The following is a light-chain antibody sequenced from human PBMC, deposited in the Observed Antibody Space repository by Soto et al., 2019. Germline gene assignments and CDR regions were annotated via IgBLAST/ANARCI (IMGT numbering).Light chain of an antibody. V-gene: IGKV3-15*01. CDR3: QQYKDWPLT. CDR2: GAS. J-gene: IGKJ4*01. Sequence: EIVMTQSPATLSVSPGGRATLSCRASQSVSSTLAWYQQKPGQAPRLLIYGASTRATGFPARFSGSGSGTEFTLTISSLQSEDFAVYYCQQYKDWPLTFGGGTREEIK. CDR1: QSVSST.